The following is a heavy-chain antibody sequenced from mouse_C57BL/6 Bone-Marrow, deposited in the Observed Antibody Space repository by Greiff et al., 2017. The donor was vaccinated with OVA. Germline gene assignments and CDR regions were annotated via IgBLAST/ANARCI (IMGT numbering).Heavy chain of an antibody. CDR2: IYPSDSET. CDR3: ARRNY. V-gene: IGHV1-61*01. Sequence: QVQLQQPGAELVRPGSSVKLSCKASGYTFTSYWMDWVKQRPGQGLEWIGNIYPSDSETYYNQKFKDKATMTVDKSSSTAYMQHSSLTSEDSAGYYCARRNYWGQGTTLTVSS. CDR1: GYTFTSYW. J-gene: IGHJ2*01.